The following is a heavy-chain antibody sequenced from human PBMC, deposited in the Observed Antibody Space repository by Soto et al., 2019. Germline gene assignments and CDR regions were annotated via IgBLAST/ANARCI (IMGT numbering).Heavy chain of an antibody. CDR1: GGSISSYY. Sequence: SETLSLTCTVSGGSISSYYWSWIRQPPGKGLEWIGYIYYSGSTNYNPSLKSRVTISVDTSKNQFSLKLSSVTAADTAVYYCGRRSSSGGGYYFDYWGQGTLVTVS. CDR2: IYYSGST. CDR3: GRRSSSGGGYYFDY. J-gene: IGHJ4*02. V-gene: IGHV4-59*08. D-gene: IGHD6-13*01.